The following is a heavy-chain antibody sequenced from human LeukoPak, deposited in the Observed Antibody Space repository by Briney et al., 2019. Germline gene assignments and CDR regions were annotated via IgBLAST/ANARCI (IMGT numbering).Heavy chain of an antibody. J-gene: IGHJ4*02. D-gene: IGHD5-24*01. CDR3: AREGDGYNPDY. CDR1: GFTFSSYS. Sequence: GGSLRLSXAASGFTFSSYSMNWVRQAPGKGLEWVSSISSSSSYIYYADSVKGRFTISRDNAKNSLYLQMNSLRAEDTAVYYCAREGDGYNPDYWGQGTLVTVSS. V-gene: IGHV3-21*01. CDR2: ISSSSSYI.